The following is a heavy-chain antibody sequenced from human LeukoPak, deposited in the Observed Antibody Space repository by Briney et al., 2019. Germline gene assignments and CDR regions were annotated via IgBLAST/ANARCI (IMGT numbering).Heavy chain of an antibody. CDR2: IYPGDSDT. CDR3: ARHPLGYCSGGSCYSEGFFDY. Sequence: GESLKISXKGSGYSFTSYWIGWVRQMPGKGLEWMGIIYPGDSDTRYSPSFQGQVTISADRSISTAYLQWSSLKASDTAMYYCARHPLGYCSGGSCYSEGFFDYWGQGTLVTVSS. D-gene: IGHD2-15*01. CDR1: GYSFTSYW. J-gene: IGHJ4*02. V-gene: IGHV5-51*01.